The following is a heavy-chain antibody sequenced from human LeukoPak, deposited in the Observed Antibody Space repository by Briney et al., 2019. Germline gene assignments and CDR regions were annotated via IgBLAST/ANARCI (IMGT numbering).Heavy chain of an antibody. D-gene: IGHD3-22*01. CDR2: IYYTRST. CDR3: ARGVTMIVVVIHDWYFDL. V-gene: IGHV4-39*01. CDR1: GGSISSSSYY. Sequence: KPSETLSLACTVSGGSISSSSYYWGWIRQPPGTGLEWIGSIYYTRSTYYNPSLKSRVTISVDTSKNQFSLKLTSVTAADTAVYYCARGVTMIVVVIHDWYFDLWGRGTLVTVSS. J-gene: IGHJ2*01.